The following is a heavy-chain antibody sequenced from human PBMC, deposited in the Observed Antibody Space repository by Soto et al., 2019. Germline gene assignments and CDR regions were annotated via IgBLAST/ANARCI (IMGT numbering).Heavy chain of an antibody. D-gene: IGHD3-22*01. V-gene: IGHV3-23*01. CDR3: AKGRYYYDSSGLDY. CDR1: GFTFSSYA. CDR2: ISGSGGRT. Sequence: GGSLRLSCAASGFTFSSYAMSWVRQAPGKGLEWVSGISGSGGRTYDADSVKGRFTISRDNSKNTLYLQMNILRAEDTAVYYCAKGRYYYDSSGLDYWGQGTLVTVSS. J-gene: IGHJ4*02.